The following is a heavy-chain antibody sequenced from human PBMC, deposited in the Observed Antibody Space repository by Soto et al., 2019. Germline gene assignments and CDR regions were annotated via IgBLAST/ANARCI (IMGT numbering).Heavy chain of an antibody. CDR1: GYTFTSYA. D-gene: IGHD3-10*01. CDR3: ARDHYYGSGTVPYYYYGMDV. V-gene: IGHV1-3*05. CDR2: INAGNGNT. Sequence: QVQLMQSGTEEEKPGASVMVSCKSSGYTFTSYAMHWVRQAPGQMLEWTGWINAGNGNTKYSQKFQGRVTITRDTSASTAYMELSSLRSEDTAVYYCARDHYYGSGTVPYYYYGMDVWGQGTTVTVSS. J-gene: IGHJ6*02.